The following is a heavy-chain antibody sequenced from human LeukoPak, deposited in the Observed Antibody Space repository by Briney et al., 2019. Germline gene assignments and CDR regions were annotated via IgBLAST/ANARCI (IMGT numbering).Heavy chain of an antibody. V-gene: IGHV1-58*02. CDR2: IVVGSGNT. CDR1: GFTFSSSA. D-gene: IGHD3-22*01. Sequence: ASVKVSCKASGFTFSSSAMQWVRQARGQRLEWIGWIVVGSGNTNYAQKFQERVTITRDMSTSTAYMELSSLRSEDTAVYYCAATSSGFYYGAYYFDYWGQGTLVTASS. CDR3: AATSSGFYYGAYYFDY. J-gene: IGHJ4*02.